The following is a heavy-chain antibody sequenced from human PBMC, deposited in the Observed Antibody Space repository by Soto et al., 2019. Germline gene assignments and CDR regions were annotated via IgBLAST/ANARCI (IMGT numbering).Heavy chain of an antibody. D-gene: IGHD5-18*01. CDR2: IYDSGST. Sequence: SETLSLTCTVSGGSIISYYWSWIRQPPGKGLEWIGYIYDSGSTSYNPSLKSRVTISVDTSKNQFSLKLSSVTAADTAVYYCARLVWSYGTWFDPWGQGTLVTVS. CDR3: ARLVWSYGTWFDP. CDR1: GGSIISYY. J-gene: IGHJ5*02. V-gene: IGHV4-59*08.